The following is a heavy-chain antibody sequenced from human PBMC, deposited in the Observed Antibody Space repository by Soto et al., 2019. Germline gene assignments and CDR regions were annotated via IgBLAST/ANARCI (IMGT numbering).Heavy chain of an antibody. CDR3: ARVNPVASGISEY. CDR1: GFTFSDYY. J-gene: IGHJ4*01. V-gene: IGHV3-11*06. CDR2: ISGKSDYT. Sequence: QVQLVESGGGLVKPGGSLRLSWAASGFTFSDYYMGWIRQAPGRGLEWVSYISGKSDYTHYADSVKGRFPISRDNAKNLLYLQMNSLRAEDTAVYYCARVNPVASGISEYWGHGTLVTVAS. D-gene: IGHD1-26*01.